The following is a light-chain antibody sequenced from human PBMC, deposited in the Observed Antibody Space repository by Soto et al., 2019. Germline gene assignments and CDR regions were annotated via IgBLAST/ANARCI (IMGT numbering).Light chain of an antibody. J-gene: IGLJ2*01. CDR3: YSNVGVWTFI. Sequence: QSALTHPASVSGSPGQSITISCTGSSSDIGKYNLVSWYQQQSGNAPKLLLYEVSRRPSGVPTRFTGSKSGNTASLTISSLQPEDEADYYCYSNVGVWTFIFGGVTQLTVL. CDR2: EVS. V-gene: IGLV2-23*02. CDR1: SSDIGKYNL.